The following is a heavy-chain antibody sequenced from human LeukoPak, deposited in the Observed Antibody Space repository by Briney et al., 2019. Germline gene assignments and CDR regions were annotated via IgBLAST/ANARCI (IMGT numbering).Heavy chain of an antibody. CDR2: IYTSGST. V-gene: IGHV4-61*02. D-gene: IGHD3-3*01. CDR3: ARVFFPGPYYFDY. Sequence: PSETLSLTCTVSGGSISSGSYYWSWIRQPAGKGLEWIGRIYTSGSTNYNPSLKSRVTISVDTSKNQFSLKLSSVTAADTAIYYCARVFFPGPYYFDYWGPGNLVTVSS. CDR1: GGSISSGSYY. J-gene: IGHJ4*01.